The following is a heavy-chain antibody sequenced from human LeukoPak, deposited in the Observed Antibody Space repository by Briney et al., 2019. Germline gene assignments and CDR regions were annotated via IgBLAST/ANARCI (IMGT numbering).Heavy chain of an antibody. D-gene: IGHD6-6*01. J-gene: IGHJ4*02. CDR3: ARDVRPDY. CDR1: GFTFSSYW. CDR2: IKQDGTEK. Sequence: GGSLRLSCAASGFTFSSYWMSWVRQAPGEGLEWVANIKQDGTEKYYMDSVKGRFSISRDNAKNSLYLQMHALRAEDTAGYYCARDVRPDYWGQGTLVTVST. V-gene: IGHV3-7*04.